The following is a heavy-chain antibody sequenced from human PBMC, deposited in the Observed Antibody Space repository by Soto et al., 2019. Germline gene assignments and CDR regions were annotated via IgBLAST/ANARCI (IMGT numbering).Heavy chain of an antibody. V-gene: IGHV1-69*01. CDR2: IIPIFGTA. CDR3: ARVLRFLTTHYYGMDV. J-gene: IGHJ6*02. Sequence: QVQLVQSGAEVKKPGSSVKVSCKASGGTFSSYAISWVRQAPGQGLEWMGGIIPIFGTANYAQKFQGRVTITADESTSPAYMELSSLRSEDTAVYYCARVLRFLTTHYYGMDVWGQGTTVTVSS. D-gene: IGHD3-3*01. CDR1: GGTFSSYA.